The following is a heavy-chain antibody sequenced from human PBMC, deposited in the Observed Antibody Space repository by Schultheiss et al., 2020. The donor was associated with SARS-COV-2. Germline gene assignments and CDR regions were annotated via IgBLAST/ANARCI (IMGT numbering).Heavy chain of an antibody. V-gene: IGHV3-30*04. D-gene: IGHD4-17*01. CDR3: AREEDYGDYYFDY. CDR2: ISYDGSNK. CDR1: GFTFSSYA. J-gene: IGHJ4*02. Sequence: LRLSCAASGFTFSSYAMHWVRQAPGKGLEWVAVISYDGSNKYYADSVKGRFTISRDNSKNTLYLQMNSLRTEDTAMYHCAREEDYGDYYFDYWGQGTLVTVSS.